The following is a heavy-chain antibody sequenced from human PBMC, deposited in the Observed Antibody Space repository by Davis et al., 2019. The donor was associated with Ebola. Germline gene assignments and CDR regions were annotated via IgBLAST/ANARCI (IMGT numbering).Heavy chain of an antibody. J-gene: IGHJ6*03. CDR3: ARGYDFWSGSLYYYYMDV. CDR1: GGSFSGYY. CDR2: INHSGST. V-gene: IGHV4-34*01. D-gene: IGHD3-3*01. Sequence: PSETLSLTCAVYGGSFSGYYWSWIRQPPGKGLEWIGEINHSGSTNYNPSLKSRVTISVDTSKNQFSLKLSSVTAADTAVYYCARGYDFWSGSLYYYYMDVWGKGTTVTVSS.